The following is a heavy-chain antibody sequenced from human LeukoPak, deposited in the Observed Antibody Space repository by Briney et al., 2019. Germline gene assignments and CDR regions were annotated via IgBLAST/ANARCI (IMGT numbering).Heavy chain of an antibody. Sequence: ASVKVSCKASGYTFSDYYIHWVRQAPGQGLEWMGRIIPILGIANYAQKFQGRVTITADKSTSTAYMELSSLRSEDTAVYYCARVFTVTPTFDYWGQGTLVTVSS. D-gene: IGHD4-17*01. CDR1: GYTFSDYY. J-gene: IGHJ4*02. CDR3: ARVFTVTPTFDY. V-gene: IGHV1-69*02. CDR2: IIPILGIA.